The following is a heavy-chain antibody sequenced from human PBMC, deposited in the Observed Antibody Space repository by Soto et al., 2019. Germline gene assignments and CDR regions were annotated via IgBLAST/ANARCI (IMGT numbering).Heavy chain of an antibody. CDR1: GGSFSGYY. V-gene: IGHV4-34*01. CDR3: ARGNRRITIFGVVTGGVYYCGMDV. J-gene: IGHJ6*02. D-gene: IGHD3-3*01. CDR2: INHSGST. Sequence: SETLSLTCAVYGGSFSGYYWSWIRQPPGKGLEWIGEINHSGSTNYNPSLKSRVTISVDTSKNQFSLKLSSVTAADTAVYYCARGNRRITIFGVVTGGVYYCGMDVWGQGTTVTVPS.